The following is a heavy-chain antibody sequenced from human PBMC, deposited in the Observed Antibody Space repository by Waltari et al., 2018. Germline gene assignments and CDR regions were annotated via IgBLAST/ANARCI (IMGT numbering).Heavy chain of an antibody. J-gene: IGHJ3*02. V-gene: IGHV4-34*01. D-gene: IGHD3-22*01. CDR3: ARGPIRYFDSSGYYYAGGSSSALDI. CDR2: INHSGNT. CDR1: GGSFSGYY. Sequence: QVQLQQWGAGLLKPSETLSLTCAVYGGSFSGYYWSWILQPPGKGLQWIGEINHSGNTNYNPSLKSRVTMSVDTSKNQFSLRLTSVTAADTAVYYCARGPIRYFDSSGYYYAGGSSSALDIWGQGTMVTVSS.